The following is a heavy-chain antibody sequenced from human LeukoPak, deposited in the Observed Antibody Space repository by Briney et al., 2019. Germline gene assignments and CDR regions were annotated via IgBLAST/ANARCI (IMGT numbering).Heavy chain of an antibody. D-gene: IGHD3-22*01. CDR1: DGSISSGDYY. CDR2: IYYSGST. J-gene: IGHJ2*01. Sequence: PSETLSLTCTVSDGSISSGDYYWSWIRQPPGKGLEWIGYIYYSGSTYYNPSLKSRVTISVDTSKNQFSLKLSSVTAADTAVYYCARVVSLIVGGYWYFDLWGRGTLVTVSS. V-gene: IGHV4-30-4*01. CDR3: ARVVSLIVGGYWYFDL.